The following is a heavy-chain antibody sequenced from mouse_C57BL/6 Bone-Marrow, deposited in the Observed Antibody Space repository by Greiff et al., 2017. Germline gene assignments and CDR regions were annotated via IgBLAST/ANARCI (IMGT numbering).Heavy chain of an antibody. D-gene: IGHD1-1*01. V-gene: IGHV1-19*01. CDR2: INPYNGGT. Sequence: EVQLQQSGPVLVKPGASVKMSCKASGYTFTDYYMNWVKQSPGKSLEWIGVINPYNGGTSYNQKFKGKATLTVDKSSSTAYMELNSLTSEDSAVYYCARPSYYGSSYGFAYWGQGTLVTVSA. CDR1: GYTFTDYY. CDR3: ARPSYYGSSYGFAY. J-gene: IGHJ3*01.